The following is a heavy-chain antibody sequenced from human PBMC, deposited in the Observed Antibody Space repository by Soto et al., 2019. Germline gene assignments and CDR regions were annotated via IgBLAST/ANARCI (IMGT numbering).Heavy chain of an antibody. D-gene: IGHD4-17*01. CDR2: ISSSSSTI. Sequence: GGSLRLSCAASGFTFSSYSMNWVRQAPGKGLEWVSYISSSSSTIYYADSVKGRFTISRDNAKNSLYLQMNSLRDEDTAVYYCAREATVTMNNLDAFDIWGQGTMVTVSS. CDR1: GFTFSSYS. CDR3: AREATVTMNNLDAFDI. V-gene: IGHV3-48*02. J-gene: IGHJ3*02.